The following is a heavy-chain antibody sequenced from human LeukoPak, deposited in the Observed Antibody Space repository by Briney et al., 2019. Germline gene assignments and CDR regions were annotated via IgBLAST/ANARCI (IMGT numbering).Heavy chain of an antibody. J-gene: IGHJ5*02. CDR3: ARLDRSGYEMGGTWFDP. V-gene: IGHV4-59*08. CDR2: IYYTGST. Sequence: SETLSLTCTVSGDSIRSSYWSWIRQPPRNGMERIGYIYYTGSTNSNPSLKSRVTISIDTSKNQFSLKLSSMTAADTAVYYCARLDRSGYEMGGTWFDPWGQGTLVTVSS. CDR1: GDSIRSSY. D-gene: IGHD3-22*01.